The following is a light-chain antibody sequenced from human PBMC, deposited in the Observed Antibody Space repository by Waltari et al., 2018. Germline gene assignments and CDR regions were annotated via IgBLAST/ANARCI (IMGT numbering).Light chain of an antibody. V-gene: IGLV2-23*02. CDR1: SSDVCGYKY. CDR2: DVS. Sequence: QSALTQPASVSGSPGQSITIHCTGTSSDVCGYKYFSWYQQHPGKAPKLMIYDVSKRPSGVSNRFSGSKSVNTASLTISGLQAEDEADYYCCSYAGSSTWVFGGGTKLTVL. CDR3: CSYAGSSTWV. J-gene: IGLJ3*02.